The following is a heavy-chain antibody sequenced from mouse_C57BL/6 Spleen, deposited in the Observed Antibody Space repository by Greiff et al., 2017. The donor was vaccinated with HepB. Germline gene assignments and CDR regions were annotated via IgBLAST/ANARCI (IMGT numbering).Heavy chain of an antibody. CDR1: GYSFTGYF. V-gene: IGHV1-20*01. J-gene: IGHJ2*01. D-gene: IGHD2-5*01. Sequence: EVQVVESGPELVKPGDSVKISCKASGYSFTGYFMNWVMQSHGKSLEWIGRINPYNGDTFYNQKFKGKATLTVDKSSSTAHMELRSLTSEDSAVYYCARSTYYSNYEEVDYWGQGTTLTVSS. CDR2: INPYNGDT. CDR3: ARSTYYSNYEEVDY.